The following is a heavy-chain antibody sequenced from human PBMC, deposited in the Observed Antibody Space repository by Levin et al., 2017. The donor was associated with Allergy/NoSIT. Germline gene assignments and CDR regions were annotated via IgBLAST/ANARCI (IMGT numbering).Heavy chain of an antibody. CDR1: GGTFSSHA. Sequence: VASVKVSCKASGGTFSSHAISWVRQAPGQGLEWMGGIIPMFETTNYAQNFQDRVTITADESSTTAYMELSSLTSEDTAVYYCTRGDFNSGTYDWFDPWGQGTLVTVSS. CDR2: IIPMFETT. V-gene: IGHV1-69*13. J-gene: IGHJ5*02. CDR3: TRGDFNSGTYDWFDP. D-gene: IGHD1-7*01.